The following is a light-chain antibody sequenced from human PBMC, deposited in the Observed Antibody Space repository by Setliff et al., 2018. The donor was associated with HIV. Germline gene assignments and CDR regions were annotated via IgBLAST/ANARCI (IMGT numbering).Light chain of an antibody. V-gene: IGLV2-23*02. Sequence: QSALTQPASVSGSPGQSITISCTGSSTDVGDYQPVSWYQQHPGEVPKLMIYDVTKRPSGVSNRFSDSKSGNTASLTISGLQAEDEADYYCCSYAGSDTWIFGGGTKVTVL. CDR1: STDVGDYQP. J-gene: IGLJ2*01. CDR2: DVT. CDR3: CSYAGSDTWI.